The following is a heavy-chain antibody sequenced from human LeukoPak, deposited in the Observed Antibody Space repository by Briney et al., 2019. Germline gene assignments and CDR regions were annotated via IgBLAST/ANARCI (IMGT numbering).Heavy chain of an antibody. CDR1: GYSFTSYW. Sequence: GESLKISCKGSGYSFTSYWIGWVRQVPGKGLEWMGIIYPGDSDTRYSPSFQGQVTISADKSISTAYLQWSSLKASDTAMYYCARLGLYYYDSSGYYYGYWGQGTLVTVSS. CDR2: IYPGDSDT. D-gene: IGHD3-22*01. V-gene: IGHV5-51*01. CDR3: ARLGLYYYDSSGYYYGY. J-gene: IGHJ4*02.